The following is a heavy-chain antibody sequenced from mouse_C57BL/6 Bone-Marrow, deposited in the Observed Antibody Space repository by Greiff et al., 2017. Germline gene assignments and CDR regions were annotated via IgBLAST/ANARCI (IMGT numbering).Heavy chain of an antibody. CDR2: ISSGGDYI. J-gene: IGHJ2*01. V-gene: IGHV5-9-1*02. D-gene: IGHD2-4*01. Sequence: EVKLVESGEGLVKPGGSLKLSCAASGFTFSSYAMSWVRQTPEKRLEWVAYISSGGDYIYYADTVKGRFTISRDNARNTLYLQMSSLKSEDTAMYYCTRELNDYDGVDYWGQGTTLTVSS. CDR3: TRELNDYDGVDY. CDR1: GFTFSSYA.